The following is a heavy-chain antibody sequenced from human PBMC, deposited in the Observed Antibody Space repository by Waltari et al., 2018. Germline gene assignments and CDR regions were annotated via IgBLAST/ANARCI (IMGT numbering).Heavy chain of an antibody. V-gene: IGHV3-48*03. D-gene: IGHD3-22*01. CDR2: ITMPSTTI. CDR1: GFTFRSFQ. Sequence: EVQLVESGGGLVQPGGSLRLSCAASGFTFRSFQMNWVRQAPGKGLEWRSFITMPSTTIYYADSVRGRFTISRDNAENSLYLHMTSLRAEDTAVYYCARDGPDDYDSSGTFDYWGQGTLVTVSS. CDR3: ARDGPDDYDSSGTFDY. J-gene: IGHJ4*02.